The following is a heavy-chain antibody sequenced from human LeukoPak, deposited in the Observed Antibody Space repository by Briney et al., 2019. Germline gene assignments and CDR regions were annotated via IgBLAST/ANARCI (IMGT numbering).Heavy chain of an antibody. J-gene: IGHJ4*02. D-gene: IGHD6-19*01. V-gene: IGHV5-51*01. CDR1: GYSFTSYW. CDR3: AREIGSSGYFDF. Sequence: GESLKIPCKGSGYSFTSYWIAWLRQKPGKGLEWMGIIYPGDSDTRYSPSFKGQVTISADKSINTAYLQWSGLKASDTAMYYCAREIGSSGYFDFWGLGTLVTVSS. CDR2: IYPGDSDT.